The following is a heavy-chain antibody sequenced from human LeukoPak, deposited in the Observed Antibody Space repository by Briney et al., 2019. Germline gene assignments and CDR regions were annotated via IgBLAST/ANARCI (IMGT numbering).Heavy chain of an antibody. V-gene: IGHV1-8*01. CDR1: GYTFTSYD. Sequence: ASVKVSCKASGYTFTSYDINWVRQATGQGLEWMGWMNPNSGNTGYAQKFQGRVTMTRNTSISTAYMELSGLRSEDTAVYYCARGRDVLLWFGELTNWFDPWGQGTLVTVSS. CDR2: MNPNSGNT. D-gene: IGHD3-10*01. CDR3: ARGRDVLLWFGELTNWFDP. J-gene: IGHJ5*02.